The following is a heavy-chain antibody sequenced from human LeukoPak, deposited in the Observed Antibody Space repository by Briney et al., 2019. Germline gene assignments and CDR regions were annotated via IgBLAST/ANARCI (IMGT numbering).Heavy chain of an antibody. D-gene: IGHD3-10*01. CDR2: INHSGST. V-gene: IGHV4-34*01. CDR1: GGSFSGYY. CDR3: ARGGYYGSGNDFRFDP. Sequence: SSETLSLTCAVHGGSFSGYYWSWIRQPPGKGLEWIGEINHSGSTNYNPSLKSRVTISVDTSKNQFSLKLSSVTAADTAIYYCARGGYYGSGNDFRFDPWGQGTLVTVSS. J-gene: IGHJ5*02.